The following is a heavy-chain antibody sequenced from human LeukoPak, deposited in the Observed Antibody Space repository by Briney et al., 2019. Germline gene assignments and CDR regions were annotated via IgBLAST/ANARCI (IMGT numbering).Heavy chain of an antibody. CDR1: GFDFSPYA. V-gene: IGHV3-23*01. J-gene: IGHJ4*02. CDR3: AKECDYSPGHKFDL. Sequence: GGSLRLSCAALGFDFSPYAMSWVRRAPGRGLEGFSGIGGGDTHYADSVKGRFTISGDTSKNTLYLQMTGLRAEDTAVYFCAKECDYSPGHKFDLWGQGTLVTVSS. D-gene: IGHD4-11*01. CDR2: IGGGDT.